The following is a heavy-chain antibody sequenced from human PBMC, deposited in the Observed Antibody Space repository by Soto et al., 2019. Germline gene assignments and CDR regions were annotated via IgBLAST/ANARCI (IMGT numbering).Heavy chain of an antibody. CDR2: ISYSGSTI. J-gene: IGHJ4*02. Sequence: PGGSLRLSCAASGFTFSSYEMNWVRQAPGKGLEWVSFISYSGSTIYSADSVRGRFTISRDNAKNSMFLQMNSLRAEDTAVYYCARGFCGGDCYFDYWGQGTLVTVSS. V-gene: IGHV3-48*03. D-gene: IGHD2-21*02. CDR1: GFTFSSYE. CDR3: ARGFCGGDCYFDY.